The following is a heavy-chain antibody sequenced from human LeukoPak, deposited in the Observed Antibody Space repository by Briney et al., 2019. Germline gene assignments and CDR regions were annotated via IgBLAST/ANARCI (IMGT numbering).Heavy chain of an antibody. CDR1: GGSISSYY. CDR2: IYYSGST. D-gene: IGHD3-10*01. CDR3: ARHARGPGSAWRYYGSGSAELDY. Sequence: SETLSLTCTVSGGSISSYYWSWIRQPPGKGLEWIGYIYYSGSTNYNPSLKSRVTISVDTSKNQFSLKLSSVTAADTAVYYCARHARGPGSAWRYYGSGSAELDYWGQGTLVTVSS. V-gene: IGHV4-59*08. J-gene: IGHJ4*02.